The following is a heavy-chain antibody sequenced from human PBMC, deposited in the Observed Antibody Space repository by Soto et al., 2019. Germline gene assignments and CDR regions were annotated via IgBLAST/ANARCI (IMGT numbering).Heavy chain of an antibody. D-gene: IGHD3-22*01. CDR2: IWYDGSNN. CDR1: GCTFSSYG. Sequence: QVQLVESGGGVVQPGRSLRLSCAASGCTFSSYGMHWVRQAPGKGLEWVAVIWYDGSNNYYADSVKGRFTISRYNSKSSMSLKMSSRRAEATAVYYCERDYDSSGYPRAYFDSWGQGTLVTVYS. CDR3: ERDYDSSGYPRAYFDS. J-gene: IGHJ4*02. V-gene: IGHV3-33*01.